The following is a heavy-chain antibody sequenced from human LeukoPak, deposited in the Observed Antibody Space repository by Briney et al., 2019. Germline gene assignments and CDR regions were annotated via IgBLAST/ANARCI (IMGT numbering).Heavy chain of an antibody. CDR2: IYYSGNT. Sequence: SETLSLTCTVSGGSISSSSYYWGWIRQPPGKGLEWIGSIYYSGNTYYNPSLKSRVTISVDTSKNQFSLKLSSVTAADTAVYYCAMLGYFDWKFDYWGQGTLVTVSS. V-gene: IGHV4-39*01. D-gene: IGHD3-9*01. CDR1: GGSISSSSYY. CDR3: AMLGYFDWKFDY. J-gene: IGHJ4*02.